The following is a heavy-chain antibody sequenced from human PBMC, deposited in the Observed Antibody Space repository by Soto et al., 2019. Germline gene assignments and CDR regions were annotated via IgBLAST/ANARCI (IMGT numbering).Heavy chain of an antibody. CDR1: GFTFSHAW. D-gene: IGHD3-9*01. CDR2: IKYKTDGGTT. J-gene: IGHJ4*02. V-gene: IGHV3-15*07. Sequence: EVQLVESGGGLVKPGGSLRLSCAASGFTFSHAWMNWVHQAPGKGLEWVGRIKYKTDGGTTDYGAPVKGRFTISRDDSKNTLYLQLNSLKTEDTAVYYCTTDLSRYFDWLLPYYFDFWGQGTLVTVSS. CDR3: TTDLSRYFDWLLPYYFDF.